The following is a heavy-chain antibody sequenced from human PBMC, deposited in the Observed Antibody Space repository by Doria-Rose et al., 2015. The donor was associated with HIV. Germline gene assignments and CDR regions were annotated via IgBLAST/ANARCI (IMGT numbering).Heavy chain of an antibody. CDR3: ARTANWNDGRVDS. CDR2: TYIRGST. D-gene: IGHD1-20*01. J-gene: IGHJ4*02. Sequence: VQLQESGPGVVKPSQTLSLTCTVSGGPIGSGSYCWSWIRQPAGKGLEWIGRTYIRGSTDYNPSLQSRVTISVDTSKNQFSLEVNSVTAADTAVYYCARTANWNDGRVDSWGQGTSVIVSS. CDR1: GGPIGSGSYC. V-gene: IGHV4-61*02.